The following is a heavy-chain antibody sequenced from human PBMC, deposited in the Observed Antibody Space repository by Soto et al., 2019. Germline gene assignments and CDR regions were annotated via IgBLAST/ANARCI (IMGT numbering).Heavy chain of an antibody. V-gene: IGHV3-23*01. CDR3: AKDQDIAVAGTIDY. CDR2: ISGSGGST. Sequence: GGSLRLSCAASGFTFSSYAMSWVRQAPGKGLEWVSAISGSGGSTYYADSVKGRFTISRDNSKNTLYLQMNSLRAEDTAVYYCAKDQDIAVAGTIDYWGQGTLVTVSS. J-gene: IGHJ4*02. D-gene: IGHD6-19*01. CDR1: GFTFSSYA.